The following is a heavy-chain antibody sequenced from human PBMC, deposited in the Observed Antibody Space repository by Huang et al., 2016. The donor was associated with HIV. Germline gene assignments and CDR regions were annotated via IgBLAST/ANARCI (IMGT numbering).Heavy chain of an antibody. CDR3: ATSTPDVGAGVLRSAFDI. V-gene: IGHV1-24*01. CDR1: GYTVSELS. CDR2: FVREEGEK. D-gene: IGHD2-15*01. J-gene: IGHJ3*02. Sequence: QVQLVESGAELKKPGASVRVSCKVSGYTVSELSLHWVRQAPEKGCEWIGCFVREEGEKVYAQRLQGRGTMTENTSTDAAYMELSSLRTEDAAVYYCATSTPDVGAGVLRSAFDIWGQGTMVTVSS.